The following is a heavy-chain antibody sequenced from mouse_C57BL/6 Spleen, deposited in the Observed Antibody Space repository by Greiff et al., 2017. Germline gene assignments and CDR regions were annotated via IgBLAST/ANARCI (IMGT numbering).Heavy chain of an antibody. CDR2: IRSKSSNYAT. CDR1: GFTFNTYA. J-gene: IGHJ4*01. V-gene: IGHV10-3*01. CDR3: VREGDYYGNYCAMDY. D-gene: IGHD2-1*01. Sequence: EVNVVESGGGLVQPKGSLKLSCAASGFTFNTYAMHWVRQAPGKGLEWVARIRSKSSNYATYYADSVKDRFTISRDDSQSMLYLQMKNLKTEDTAMYYCVREGDYYGNYCAMDYWGQGTSVTVSS.